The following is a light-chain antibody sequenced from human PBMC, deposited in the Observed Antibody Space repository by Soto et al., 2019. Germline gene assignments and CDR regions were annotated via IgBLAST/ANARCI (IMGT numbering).Light chain of an antibody. CDR1: SNDIGGYNF. V-gene: IGLV2-8*01. Sequence: QSALTQPASVSGSPGQSITIPCTGSSNDIGGYNFVSWYQQHPGKAPKLMIYEVSKRPSGVPDRFSGSKSGNTASLTVSGLQAEDEADYYCGSYEGSNTYVFGTGTKVTVL. J-gene: IGLJ1*01. CDR3: GSYEGSNTYV. CDR2: EVS.